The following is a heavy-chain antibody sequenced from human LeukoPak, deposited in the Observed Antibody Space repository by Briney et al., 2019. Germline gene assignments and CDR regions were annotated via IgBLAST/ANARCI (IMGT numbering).Heavy chain of an antibody. CDR1: GFTFSSYA. CDR3: AKSEGYSYGSGYAFDI. Sequence: GGSLRLSCAASGFTFSSYAMSWVRQAPGKGLEWVSAISGSGGSTYYADSVKGRFTISRDNSKNTLYLQMNSLRAEDTAVYYCAKSEGYSYGSGYAFDIWGQGTMVTVSS. V-gene: IGHV3-23*01. J-gene: IGHJ3*02. CDR2: ISGSGGST. D-gene: IGHD5-18*01.